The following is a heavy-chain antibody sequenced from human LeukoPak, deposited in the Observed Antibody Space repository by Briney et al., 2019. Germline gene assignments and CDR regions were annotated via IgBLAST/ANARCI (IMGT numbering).Heavy chain of an antibody. D-gene: IGHD3-10*01. Sequence: PSGTLSLTCAVYGGSFSGYYWSWLRQPPGKGLEWIGEINHSGSTYYNPSLKSRVTISVDTSKNKFSLKLSSVTAADTAVYYCARTRYYYNSRSYGAPYYFDYWGQGTLVTVSS. CDR1: GGSFSGYY. V-gene: IGHV4-34*01. CDR2: INHSGST. CDR3: ARTRYYYNSRSYGAPYYFDY. J-gene: IGHJ4*02.